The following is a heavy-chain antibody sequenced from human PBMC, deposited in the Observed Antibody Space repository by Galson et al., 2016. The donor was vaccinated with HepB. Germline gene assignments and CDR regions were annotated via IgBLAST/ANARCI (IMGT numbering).Heavy chain of an antibody. D-gene: IGHD1-7*01. CDR2: ISYDGSNK. CDR1: GFTFSSYA. J-gene: IGHJ6*02. Sequence: SLRLSCAASGFTFSSYAMHWVRQAPGKGLEWVAVISYDGSNKYYADSVKGRFTISRDNSKNTLYLQMNSLRAEDTAVYYCARKELYYYYYGMDVWAKGPRSPSP. CDR3: ARKELYYYYYGMDV. V-gene: IGHV3-30-3*01.